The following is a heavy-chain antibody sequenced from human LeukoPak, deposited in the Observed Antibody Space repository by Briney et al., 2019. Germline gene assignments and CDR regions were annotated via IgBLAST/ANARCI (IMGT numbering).Heavy chain of an antibody. CDR3: ARDPYSSSSRGFDY. V-gene: IGHV4-30-4*08. D-gene: IGHD6-6*01. Sequence: SETLSLTCTVSGGSISSGDYYWSWIRQPPGKGLEWIGYIYYSGSTYYNPSLKSRVTMSVDTSKNQFSLKLSSVTAADTAVYYCARDPYSSSSRGFDYWGQGTLVTVSS. CDR2: IYYSGST. J-gene: IGHJ4*02. CDR1: GGSISSGDYY.